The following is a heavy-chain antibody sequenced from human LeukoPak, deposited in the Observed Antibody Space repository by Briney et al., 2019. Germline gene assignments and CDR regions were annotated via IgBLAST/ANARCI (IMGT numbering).Heavy chain of an antibody. V-gene: IGHV4-30-2*01. J-gene: IGHJ6*02. CDR1: GGSISSGGYY. Sequence: PSETLSLTCTVSGGSISSGGYYWSWIRQPPGKGLEWIGYIYHSGSTYYNPSLKSRVTISVDRSKYQFSLKLSSVTAADTAVYYCVVVPAGPTLENGDNHYYYYGMDVWGQGTTVTVSS. CDR2: IYHSGST. D-gene: IGHD2-2*01. CDR3: VVVPAGPTLENGDNHYYYYGMDV.